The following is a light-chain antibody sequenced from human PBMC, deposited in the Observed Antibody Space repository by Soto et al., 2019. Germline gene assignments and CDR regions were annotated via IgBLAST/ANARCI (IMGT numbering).Light chain of an antibody. CDR1: SFNIGFNY. Sequence: SVLTQPPSASWTPGQTVTISCSGSSFNIGFNYVYWYQQLPGMAPKLLIHSNDERPSGVPDRFSGSKSGTSASLAISGLRSEDEADYYCAAWDDSLSGGVFGTGTKVTVL. CDR2: SND. CDR3: AAWDDSLSGGV. V-gene: IGLV1-47*02. J-gene: IGLJ1*01.